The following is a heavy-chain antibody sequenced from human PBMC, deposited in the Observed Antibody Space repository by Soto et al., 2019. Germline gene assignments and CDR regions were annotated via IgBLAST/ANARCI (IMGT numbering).Heavy chain of an antibody. V-gene: IGHV3-15*01. CDR1: GFTFTKAC. CDR2: IKSRADGGTT. D-gene: IGHD6-19*01. J-gene: IGHJ4*02. Sequence: PXVSLRLSCAACGFTFTKACVTWVRQTPGKGLEWVGRIKSRADGGTTDYAASVKDRFIISRDDSNDTLYLHMNRLKTDDTAVYPCTTASQWLPPYSWGQRALVTVSS. CDR3: TTASQWLPPYS.